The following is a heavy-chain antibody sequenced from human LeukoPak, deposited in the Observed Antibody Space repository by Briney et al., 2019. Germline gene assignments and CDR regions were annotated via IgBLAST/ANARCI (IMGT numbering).Heavy chain of an antibody. V-gene: IGHV4-39*01. J-gene: IGHJ4*02. Sequence: SETLSLTCSVSGGSISSSSYYWGWICQPPGKGLEWIGSMFYTGSTYHNPSLKSRVAISVDTSKNQFSLKLSSVTAADTAVYYCASLIVGTTYFDYWGQGTLVTVPS. CDR1: GGSISSSSYY. D-gene: IGHD1-26*01. CDR2: MFYTGST. CDR3: ASLIVGTTYFDY.